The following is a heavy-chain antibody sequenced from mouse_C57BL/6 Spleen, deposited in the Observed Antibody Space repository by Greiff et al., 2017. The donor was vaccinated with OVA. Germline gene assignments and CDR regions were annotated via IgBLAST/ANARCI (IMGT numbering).Heavy chain of an antibody. J-gene: IGHJ2*01. CDR2: ISSGSSTI. CDR1: GFTFSDYG. V-gene: IGHV5-17*01. Sequence: EVKVEESGGGLVKPGGSLKLSCAASGFTFSDYGMHWVRQAPEKGLEWVAYISSGSSTIYYADTVKGRFTISRDNAKNTLFLQMTSLRSEDTAMYYCARVYYGYDGGYYFDYWGQGTTLTVSS. CDR3: ARVYYGYDGGYYFDY. D-gene: IGHD2-2*01.